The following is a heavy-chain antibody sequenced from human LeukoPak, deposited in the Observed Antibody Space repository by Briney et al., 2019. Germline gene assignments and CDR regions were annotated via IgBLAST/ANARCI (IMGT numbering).Heavy chain of an antibody. CDR3: AEDQNYASYYYYMDV. CDR1: GFTFSSYA. D-gene: IGHD1-7*01. Sequence: GGSLRLSCAASGFTFSSYAMSWVRQAPGKGLEWVSAICGSGGSTYYADSVKGRFTISRDNSKNTLYLQMNSLRAEDTAVYYCAEDQNYASYYYYMDVWGKGTTVTVSS. J-gene: IGHJ6*03. V-gene: IGHV3-23*01. CDR2: ICGSGGST.